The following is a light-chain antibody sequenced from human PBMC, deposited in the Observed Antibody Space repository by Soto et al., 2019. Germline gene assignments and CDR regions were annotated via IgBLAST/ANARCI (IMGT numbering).Light chain of an antibody. CDR1: QSVSSH. CDR2: DAS. J-gene: IGKJ4*01. Sequence: EIVLTQSPATLSLSPGERATLSCWASQSVSSHLAWYQQKPGQAPRLLIYDASNRATGIPARFSGSGSGTDFTLTISSLEPEDLAVYYCQQRSNWPPKVTFGGGTKVDI. CDR3: QQRSNWPPKVT. V-gene: IGKV3-11*01.